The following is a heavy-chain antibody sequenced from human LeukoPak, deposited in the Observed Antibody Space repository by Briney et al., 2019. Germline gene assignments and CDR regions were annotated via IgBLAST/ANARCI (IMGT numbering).Heavy chain of an antibody. D-gene: IGHD6-13*01. CDR1: EFTISAYW. CDR2: INQDGKKR. V-gene: IGHV3-7*03. Sequence: GGSLRLSCAASEFTISAYWMSWVRQAPGKGLEWVANINQDGKKRFYVDSVKGRFAISRDNAKNSLFLQMNSLTVEDTAVYYCTRDLAAAATWGQGTLVTVSS. CDR3: TRDLAAAAT. J-gene: IGHJ5*02.